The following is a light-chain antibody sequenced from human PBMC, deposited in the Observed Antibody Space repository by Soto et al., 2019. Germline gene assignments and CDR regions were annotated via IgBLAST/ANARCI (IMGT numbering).Light chain of an antibody. Sequence: DIQLTQSPSFLSASVGDRVIITCRASQGISRFLAWYQQKPGKAPNLLIYAASTLQSVFPSRFSGSGSGTEFTLTIISLQPEDWATYYRQQLNSYPLTFGGGTKVEIK. CDR2: AAS. CDR1: QGISRF. CDR3: QQLNSYPLT. V-gene: IGKV1-9*01. J-gene: IGKJ4*01.